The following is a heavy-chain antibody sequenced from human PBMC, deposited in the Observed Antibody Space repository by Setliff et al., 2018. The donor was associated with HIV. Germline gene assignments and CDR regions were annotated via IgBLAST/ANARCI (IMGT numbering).Heavy chain of an antibody. J-gene: IGHJ4*02. CDR3: ARLRITMIMMLNYFDY. D-gene: IGHD3-22*01. V-gene: IGHV4-34*01. CDR2: INHSGST. CDR1: GGSFSGYY. Sequence: SETLSLTCAVYGGSFSGYYWSWIRQSPGKGLEWIGEINHSGSTNYNPSLKSRVAISVDTSKNQFSLRLTSVTAADTAVYFCARLRITMIMMLNYFDYWGRGTLVTVSS.